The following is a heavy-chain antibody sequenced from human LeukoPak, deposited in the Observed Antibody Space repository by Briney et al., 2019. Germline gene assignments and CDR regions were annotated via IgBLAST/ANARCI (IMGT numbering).Heavy chain of an antibody. V-gene: IGHV3-7*01. CDR3: ARGGYYYGSGSYYT. J-gene: IGHJ4*02. Sequence: PGGSLRLSCAASGFTFSSYWMSWVRQAPGKGLEWVANIKQDGSEKYYVDSVKGRFTISRDNAKNSLYLQMNSLRAEDTAVYYCARGGYYYGSGSYYTWGQGTLVTVSS. CDR1: GFTFSSYW. CDR2: IKQDGSEK. D-gene: IGHD3-10*01.